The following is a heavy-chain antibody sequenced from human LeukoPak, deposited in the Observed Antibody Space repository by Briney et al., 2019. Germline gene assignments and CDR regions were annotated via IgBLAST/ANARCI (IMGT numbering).Heavy chain of an antibody. CDR2: IFFGGST. D-gene: IGHD6-25*01. V-gene: IGHV4-39*01. CDR1: GGSIGNGDYY. CDR3: ARQLPTAAADTRGYFDY. J-gene: IGHJ4*01. Sequence: SETLSLTCSVSGGSIGNGDYYWGWIRQAPGKGLEWIGSIFFGGSTHYNPSLKSRATISVDTSENQFSLKLTSVTAADAAMYYCARQLPTAAADTRGYFDYWGQGTVVTVPS.